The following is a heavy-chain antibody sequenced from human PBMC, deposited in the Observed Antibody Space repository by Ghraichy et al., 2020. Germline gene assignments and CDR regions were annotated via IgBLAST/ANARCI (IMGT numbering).Heavy chain of an antibody. V-gene: IGHV3-9*01. CDR2: ISWNSGSI. D-gene: IGHD6-19*01. J-gene: IGHJ4*02. Sequence: SLRLSCAASGFTFDDYAMHWVRQAPGKGLEWVSGISWNSGSIGYADSVKGRFTISRDNAKNSLYLQMNSLRAEDTALYYCAKDIVLTGWYRSPSFDYWGQGTLVTVSS. CDR3: AKDIVLTGWYRSPSFDY. CDR1: GFTFDDYA.